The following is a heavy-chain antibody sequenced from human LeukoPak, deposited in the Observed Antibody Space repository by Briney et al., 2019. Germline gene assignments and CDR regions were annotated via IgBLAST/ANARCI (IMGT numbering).Heavy chain of an antibody. CDR3: ATVHEEMATTEFDN. CDR2: ISSSESNV. CDR1: GFRFSEYF. V-gene: IGHV3-11*01. Sequence: PGGSLRLSCAASGFRFSEYFMSWVRQAPGKGPEWVSYISSSESNVYYIDSVKGRFTISRDNAKNSLYLEMTNLIPEDTAVYYCATVHEEMATTEFDNWGQGTSVTVTS. J-gene: IGHJ4*02. D-gene: IGHD5-24*01.